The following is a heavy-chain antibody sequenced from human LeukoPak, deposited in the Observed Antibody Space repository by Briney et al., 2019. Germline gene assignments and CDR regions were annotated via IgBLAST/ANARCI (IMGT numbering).Heavy chain of an antibody. V-gene: IGHV3-30*02. CDR1: GFTLSSYG. D-gene: IGHD5-24*01. Sequence: PGGSLRLSCTASGFTLSSYGMHWVRQAPGKGLEWVAFIRYDGSNKNYADSAKGRFTISRDNAKNSLYLQMNSLRDEDTAVYSCARDGVRDGLYFDRWGQGTLVTVSS. CDR2: IRYDGSNK. CDR3: ARDGVRDGLYFDR. J-gene: IGHJ4*02.